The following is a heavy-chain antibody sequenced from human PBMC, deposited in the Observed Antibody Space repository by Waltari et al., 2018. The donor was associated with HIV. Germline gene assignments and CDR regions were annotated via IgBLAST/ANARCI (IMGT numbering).Heavy chain of an antibody. CDR2: MNPNSGNT. Sequence: QVQLVQSGAEVKKPGASVKVSCKASGYTFTSYDINWVRQATGQGLEWMGWMNPNSGNTGDAQKCQGRVTMTRNTSISTAYMELSSLRSEDTAVYYCARGCRYYYGSGSFYGMDVWGQGTTVTVSS. J-gene: IGHJ6*02. D-gene: IGHD3-10*01. V-gene: IGHV1-8*01. CDR3: ARGCRYYYGSGSFYGMDV. CDR1: GYTFTSYD.